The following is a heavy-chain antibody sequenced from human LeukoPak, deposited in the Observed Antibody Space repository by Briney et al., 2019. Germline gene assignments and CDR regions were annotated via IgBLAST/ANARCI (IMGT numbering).Heavy chain of an antibody. CDR1: GFTFDDYA. V-gene: IGHV3-43*02. D-gene: IGHD6-19*01. CDR2: ISGDGGST. Sequence: GGSLRLSCAASGFTFDDYAMHWVRQAPWKGLEWVSLISGDGGSTYYADSVKGRFTISRDNSKNSLYLQMNSLRTEDTALYYCAKDLNSGWCSGIDYWGQGTLVTVSS. CDR3: AKDLNSGWCSGIDY. J-gene: IGHJ4*02.